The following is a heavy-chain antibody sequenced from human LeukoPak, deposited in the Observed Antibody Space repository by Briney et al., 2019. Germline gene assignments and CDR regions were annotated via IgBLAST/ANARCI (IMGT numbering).Heavy chain of an antibody. J-gene: IGHJ4*02. D-gene: IGHD6-19*01. CDR1: GFTFSSYG. Sequence: GGSLRLSCAASGFTFSSYGMHGVRQAPGKGLEWVAVISYDGSNKYYANSVKGRFTISRDNSKNTLYLQMNSLRAEDTAVYYCAKDQVAGNFDYWGQGTLVTVSS. CDR2: ISYDGSNK. V-gene: IGHV3-30*18. CDR3: AKDQVAGNFDY.